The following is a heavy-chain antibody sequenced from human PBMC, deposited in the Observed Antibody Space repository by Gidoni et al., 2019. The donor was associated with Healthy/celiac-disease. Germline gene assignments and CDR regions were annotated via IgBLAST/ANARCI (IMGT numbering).Heavy chain of an antibody. J-gene: IGHJ4*02. Sequence: VPLVQSVAAVKKPGASVKVSCTASGYPFSRYGLSWGRQAPGQGLAWMGWLSAYNGNTNYAQKLQGRVTMSTDTSTSTAYMELRSLRSDDTAVYYGARHMVRGVTTYRYLDYWGQGTLVTVSS. CDR2: LSAYNGNT. D-gene: IGHD3-10*01. V-gene: IGHV1-18*01. CDR1: GYPFSRYG. CDR3: ARHMVRGVTTYRYLDY.